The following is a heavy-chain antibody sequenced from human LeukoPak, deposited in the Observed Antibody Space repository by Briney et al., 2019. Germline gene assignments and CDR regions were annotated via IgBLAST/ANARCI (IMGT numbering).Heavy chain of an antibody. Sequence: PGGSLRLSCAASGFTFSSYGTHWVRQAPGKGLEWVAVISYDGSNKYYADSVKGRFTISRDNSKNTLYLQMNSLRAEDTAVYYCANQGSGWYSWGQGTLVTVSS. D-gene: IGHD6-19*01. CDR3: ANQGSGWYS. CDR2: ISYDGSNK. V-gene: IGHV3-30*18. J-gene: IGHJ4*02. CDR1: GFTFSSYG.